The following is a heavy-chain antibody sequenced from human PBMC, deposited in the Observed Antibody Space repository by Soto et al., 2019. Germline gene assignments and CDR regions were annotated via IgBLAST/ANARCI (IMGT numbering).Heavy chain of an antibody. D-gene: IGHD3-10*01. V-gene: IGHV3-53*01. CDR1: GFTVSSNY. CDR2: IYSGGST. Sequence: EVQLVESGGGLIQPGGSLRLSCAASGFTVSSNYMSWVRQAPGKGLEWVSVIYSGGSTYYADSVKGRFTISRENSKNTRYLQRNSLRGEDTAVYYCASIWFGELDNDYWGQGTLVTVSS. CDR3: ASIWFGELDNDY. J-gene: IGHJ4*02.